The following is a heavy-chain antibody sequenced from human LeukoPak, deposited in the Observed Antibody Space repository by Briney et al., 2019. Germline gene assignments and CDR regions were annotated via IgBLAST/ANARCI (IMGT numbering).Heavy chain of an antibody. D-gene: IGHD3-3*01. J-gene: IGHJ4*02. CDR3: ASHDFWSGYPKFDY. CDR2: IYYSGST. CDR1: GDSISSSSYY. V-gene: IGHV4-39*01. Sequence: SETLSLTCTVSGDSISSSSYYWGWIRQPTGKGLEWIGSIYYSGSTYYNPSLKSRVTISVDTSKNQFSLKLSSVTAADTAVYSCASHDFWSGYPKFDYWGQGTLVTVSS.